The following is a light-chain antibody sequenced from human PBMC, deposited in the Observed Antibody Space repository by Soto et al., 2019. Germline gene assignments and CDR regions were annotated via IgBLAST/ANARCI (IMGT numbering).Light chain of an antibody. CDR1: SSDVGSYNV. CDR2: EVS. V-gene: IGLV2-23*02. CDR3: CSYAGSSSAYV. J-gene: IGLJ1*01. Sequence: SVLTQPAYVSGSPGQSITISCTGTSSDVGSYNVVSWYQQHPGKAPKLLIYEVSKRPSGVSDRFSGSESGNTASLTISGLQAEDEADYHCCSYAGSSSAYVFGTGTKVTVL.